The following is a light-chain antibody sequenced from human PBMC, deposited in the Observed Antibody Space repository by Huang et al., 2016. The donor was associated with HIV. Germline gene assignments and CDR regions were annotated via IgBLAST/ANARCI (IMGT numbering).Light chain of an antibody. CDR1: QSLFSSSDSKNY. Sequence: IVMTQSPDSLTVSLGERAPSNSKYSQSLFSSSDSKNYLTWYQQRPRQPPQLLIYWASARGSGVPDLFRGSGAGKHFSLTIDNLQAEDVAVYFCQQHFTTPGFGQGTYV. CDR2: WAS. CDR3: QQHFTTPG. J-gene: IGKJ1*01. V-gene: IGKV4-1*01.